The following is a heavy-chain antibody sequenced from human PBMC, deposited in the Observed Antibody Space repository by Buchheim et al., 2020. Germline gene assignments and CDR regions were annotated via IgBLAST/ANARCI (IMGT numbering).Heavy chain of an antibody. CDR2: ISGSGDNT. J-gene: IGHJ4*02. V-gene: IGHV3-23*01. CDR3: AKGAGRGYSDYFDY. D-gene: IGHD5-12*01. Sequence: EVQLLESGGGLVQPGGSLRLSCAASGFTFSTYAMSWVRQAPGKGLEWVSAISGSGDNTYYADSVKGRFTISRDNSENTLFLQMSSLRAADTAFYYCAKGAGRGYSDYFDYWGQGTL. CDR1: GFTFSTYA.